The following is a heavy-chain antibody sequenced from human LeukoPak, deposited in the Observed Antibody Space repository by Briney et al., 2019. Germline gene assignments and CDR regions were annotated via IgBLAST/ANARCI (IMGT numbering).Heavy chain of an antibody. CDR1: GFTFSSFA. J-gene: IGHJ4*02. V-gene: IGHV3-23*01. D-gene: IGHD1-26*01. CDR3: ANHYSGSCYLIDY. Sequence: GGSLRLSCAASGFTFSSFAMSWVRQAPGKGLEWVSTISGSGGSTYYADSVKGRFTISRDNSKNTLYLQMTSLRAEDTALYYCANHYSGSCYLIDYWGQGTLVAVSS. CDR2: ISGSGGST.